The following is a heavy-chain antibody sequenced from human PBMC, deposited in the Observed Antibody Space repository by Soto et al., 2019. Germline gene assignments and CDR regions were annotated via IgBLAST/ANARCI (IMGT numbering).Heavy chain of an antibody. Sequence: ASVKVSSKASGYTFTSYAMHWVRQAPGQRLEWMGWINAGNGNTEYSQKFQGRVTITRDTSASTAYMELSSLRSEDTSVYYCAGTGDDTSAYYNYFDYWGQGSLVTVSS. CDR1: GYTFTSYA. CDR2: INAGNGNT. CDR3: AGTGDDTSAYYNYFDY. J-gene: IGHJ4*02. D-gene: IGHD3-22*01. V-gene: IGHV1-3*01.